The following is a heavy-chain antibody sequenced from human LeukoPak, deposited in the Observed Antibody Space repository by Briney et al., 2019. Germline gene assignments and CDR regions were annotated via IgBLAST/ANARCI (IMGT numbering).Heavy chain of an antibody. V-gene: IGHV4-34*01. D-gene: IGHD3-10*01. CDR1: GFTFSSYS. Sequence: GSLRLSCAASGFTFSSYSMNWVRQAPGKGLEWIGEINHSGSTNYNPSLKSRVTISVDTSKNQFSLKLSSVTAADTAVYYCARQRYYGSGSYLSWFDPWGQGTLVTVSS. CDR3: ARQRYYGSGSYLSWFDP. J-gene: IGHJ5*02. CDR2: INHSGST.